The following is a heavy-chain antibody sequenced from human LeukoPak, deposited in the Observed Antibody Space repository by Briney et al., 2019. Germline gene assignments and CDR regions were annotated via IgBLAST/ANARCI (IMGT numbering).Heavy chain of an antibody. V-gene: IGHV4-61*01. CDR1: GGSISSSRYY. J-gene: IGHJ5*02. D-gene: IGHD3-22*01. CDR2: IHYSGST. CDR3: ARDRRAGQSGYWFDP. Sequence: SETLSLTCTVSGGSISSSRYYWGWIRQPPGKGLEWLGYIHYSGSTYYNPSLKSRVTISVDTSKNQFSLKVTSVTAAGTAVYYCARDRRAGQSGYWFDPWGQGTLVTVSS.